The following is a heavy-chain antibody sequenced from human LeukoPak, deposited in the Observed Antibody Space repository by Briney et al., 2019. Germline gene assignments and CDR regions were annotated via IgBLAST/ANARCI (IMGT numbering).Heavy chain of an antibody. CDR1: GGTFSSYA. J-gene: IGHJ6*04. V-gene: IGHV1-69*13. Sequence: EASVKVSCKASGGTFSSYAISWVRQAPGQGLEWMGGIIPILGTANYAQKFQGRVTITADESTSTAYMELSSLRSEDTAVYYCARSVGYYYGSGSLYYYGMDVWGKGTTVTVSS. D-gene: IGHD3-10*01. CDR2: IIPILGTA. CDR3: ARSVGYYYGSGSLYYYGMDV.